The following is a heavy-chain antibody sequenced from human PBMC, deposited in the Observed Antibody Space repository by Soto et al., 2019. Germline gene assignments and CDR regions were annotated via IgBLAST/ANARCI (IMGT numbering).Heavy chain of an antibody. J-gene: IGHJ5*02. CDR3: ARGPPRITIFGVALKKNWFDP. D-gene: IGHD3-3*01. Sequence: KQSQTLSLTCAISGDSVSSNSAAWNWIRQSPSRGLEWLGRTYYRSKWYNDYAVSVKSRITINPDTSKNQFSLQLNSVTPEDTAVYYCARGPPRITIFGVALKKNWFDPWGQGTLVTVSS. CDR2: TYYRSKWYN. CDR1: GDSVSSNSAA. V-gene: IGHV6-1*01.